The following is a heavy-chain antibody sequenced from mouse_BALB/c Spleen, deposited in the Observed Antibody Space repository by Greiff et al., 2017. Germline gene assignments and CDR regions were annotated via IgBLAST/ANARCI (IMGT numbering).Heavy chain of an antibody. Sequence: EVQRVESGGGLVKPGGSLKLSCAASGFTFSSYAMSWVRQSPEKRLEWVAEISSGGSYTYYPDTVTGRFTISRDNAKNTLYLEMSSLRSEDTAMYYCARVSTMITTRVGMDYWGQGTSVTVSS. D-gene: IGHD2-4*01. V-gene: IGHV5-9-4*01. J-gene: IGHJ4*01. CDR2: ISSGGSYT. CDR3: ARVSTMITTRVGMDY. CDR1: GFTFSSYA.